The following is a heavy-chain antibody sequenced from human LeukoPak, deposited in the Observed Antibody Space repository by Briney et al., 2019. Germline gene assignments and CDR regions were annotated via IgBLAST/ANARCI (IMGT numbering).Heavy chain of an antibody. J-gene: IGHJ2*01. D-gene: IGHD1-26*01. V-gene: IGHV3-7*04. CDR2: IKQDGREM. CDR1: GFTFTNYW. CDR3: AKDRASSWWYFDL. Sequence: GGSLRLSCAASGFTFTNYWMSWLRQAPGKGLEWVANIKQDGREMYYVDSVKGRFTISRDNTKNSLYLQMNSLRAEDTAMYYCAKDRASSWWYFDLWGRGTLVTVSS.